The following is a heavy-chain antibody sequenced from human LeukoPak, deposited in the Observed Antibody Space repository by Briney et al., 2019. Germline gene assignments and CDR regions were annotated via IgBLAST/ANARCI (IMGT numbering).Heavy chain of an antibody. D-gene: IGHD3-9*01. V-gene: IGHV3-9*01. CDR2: ISWNSGSI. CDR3: AKPQLRYLDWLFRDGDAFDI. CDR1: GLTFDDYA. Sequence: SLRLSCAASGLTFDDYAMHWVRQAPGKGLEWVSGISWNSGSIGYADSVKGRFTISRDNAKNSLYLQMNSLRAEDTALYYCAKPQLRYLDWLFRDGDAFDIWGQGTMVTVSS. J-gene: IGHJ3*02.